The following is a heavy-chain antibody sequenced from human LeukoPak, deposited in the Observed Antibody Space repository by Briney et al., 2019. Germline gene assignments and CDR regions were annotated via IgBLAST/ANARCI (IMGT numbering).Heavy chain of an antibody. CDR3: ARGQTTVTTGDPLWEYYYYYYYGMDA. CDR2: INPSGGST. Sequence: ASVKVSCKASGYTFTSYYMHWVPQAPGQGLEWMGIINPSGGSTSYAQKFQGRVTMTRDTSTSTVYMELSSLRSEDTAVYYCARGQTTVTTGDPLWEYYYYYYYGMDAWGQGTTVTVSS. J-gene: IGHJ6*02. D-gene: IGHD4-17*01. CDR1: GYTFTSYY. V-gene: IGHV1-46*01.